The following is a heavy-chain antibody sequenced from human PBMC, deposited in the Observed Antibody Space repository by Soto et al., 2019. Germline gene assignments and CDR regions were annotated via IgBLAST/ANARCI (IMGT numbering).Heavy chain of an antibody. V-gene: IGHV2-26*01. CDR1: GFSLRNTKMS. J-gene: IGHJ4*02. CDR2: IFSNDEK. D-gene: IGHD3-22*01. CDR3: ARTTDYYYETSGYYS. Sequence: QVTLKESGPVLVKPTETLTLTCTVSGFSLRNTKMSVTWIRQPPGKTLEWLAQIFSNDEKSYSTSLKSRLTISKDTSKNQVVLTMTNMDSVDTATYYCARTTDYYYETSGYYSWGPGTLVTVSS.